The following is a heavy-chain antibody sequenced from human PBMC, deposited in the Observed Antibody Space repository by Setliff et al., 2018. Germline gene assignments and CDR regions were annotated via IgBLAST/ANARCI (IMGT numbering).Heavy chain of an antibody. D-gene: IGHD3-9*01. Sequence: SLKISCAASGFTFSSYWMSWVRQAPGKGLEWVANIKQDGSEKYYVDSVKGRFTISRDNAKNSLYLQMNSLRAEDTAVYYCARDRLRYFDWLLCTAIDYWGQGTLVTVSS. J-gene: IGHJ4*02. V-gene: IGHV3-7*01. CDR3: ARDRLRYFDWLLCTAIDY. CDR1: GFTFSSYW. CDR2: IKQDGSEK.